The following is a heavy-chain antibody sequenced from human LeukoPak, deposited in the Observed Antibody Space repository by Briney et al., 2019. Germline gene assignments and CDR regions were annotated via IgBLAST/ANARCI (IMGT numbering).Heavy chain of an antibody. J-gene: IGHJ4*02. CDR1: GFTVSSNY. Sequence: GGSLRLSCAASGFTVSSNYMSWVRQAPGKGLEWVSVIYSGGSTYYADSVKGRFTISRDNSKNTLYLQMNSLGAEDTAVYYCASRGMSGYDSPSLYFDYWGQGTLVTVSS. CDR3: ASRGMSGYDSPSLYFDY. V-gene: IGHV3-53*01. D-gene: IGHD5-12*01. CDR2: IYSGGST.